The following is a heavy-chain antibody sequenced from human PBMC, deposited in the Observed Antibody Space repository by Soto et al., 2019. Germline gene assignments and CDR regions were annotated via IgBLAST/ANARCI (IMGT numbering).Heavy chain of an antibody. CDR2: ISGSFCST. V-gene: IGHV3-23*01. J-gene: IGHJ5*01. D-gene: IGHD3-3*01. CDR3: QKDDDFWSGYYS. Sequence: PVVSLRRSCSSCVCTFGSYSMSWVLQAPGKWLEWVSAISGSFCSTYYAYSVKFLLSMSRYNAKNKLYLQMNSLRAEDKSVYYCQKDDDFWSGYYSWG. CDR1: VCTFGSYS.